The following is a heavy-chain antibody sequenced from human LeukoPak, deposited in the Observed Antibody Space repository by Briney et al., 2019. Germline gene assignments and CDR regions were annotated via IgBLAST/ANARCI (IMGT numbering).Heavy chain of an antibody. D-gene: IGHD3-10*01. CDR3: ARQSRDGSKTRGYYFDY. Sequence: KPGESLKISCQVSGYIFTHYWIGWVRQMPGKGLESMGIIYPANSDTTYSPSFQGQVTISADKSISTVYLQWSSLKASDTAMYYCARQSRDGSKTRGYYFDYWGRGTLVTVSS. J-gene: IGHJ4*02. CDR2: IYPANSDT. CDR1: GYIFTHYW. V-gene: IGHV5-51*01.